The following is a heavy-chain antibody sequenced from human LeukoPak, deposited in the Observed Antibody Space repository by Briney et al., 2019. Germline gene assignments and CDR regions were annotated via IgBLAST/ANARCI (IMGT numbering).Heavy chain of an antibody. CDR1: GYTFTGYY. Sequence: ASVKVSCKASGYTFTGYYMHWVRQAPGQGLEWMGWINPNSSGTNYAQKFQGRVTMTRDTSISTAYMELSRLRSDDTAVYYCARDSDIGGAFDIWGQGTMVTVSS. J-gene: IGHJ3*02. CDR3: ARDSDIGGAFDI. D-gene: IGHD2-15*01. V-gene: IGHV1-2*02. CDR2: INPNSSGT.